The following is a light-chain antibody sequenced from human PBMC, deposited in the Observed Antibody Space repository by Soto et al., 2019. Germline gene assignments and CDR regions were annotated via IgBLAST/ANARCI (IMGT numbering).Light chain of an antibody. Sequence: EIVMTQSPATLSVSPGERATLSCRASQSVYNTLAWYQQKPGQAPRLLIYGASTRATGIPARFSGTGSATEFTLTISSLQSEDSAVYYGQQYSKWPLTFGGGTKVEI. J-gene: IGKJ4*01. CDR1: QSVYNT. CDR3: QQYSKWPLT. V-gene: IGKV3-15*01. CDR2: GAS.